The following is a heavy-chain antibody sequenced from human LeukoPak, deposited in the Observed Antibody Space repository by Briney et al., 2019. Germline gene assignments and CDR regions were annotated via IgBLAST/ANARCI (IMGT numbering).Heavy chain of an antibody. CDR1: GGSISSSSYY. V-gene: IGHV4-39*01. CDR2: ISHSGST. CDR3: ARRSGYSSSWRGYYYYMDV. J-gene: IGHJ6*03. D-gene: IGHD6-13*01. Sequence: SETLSLTCTVSGGSISSSSYYWGWIRQPPGKGLEWIGSISHSGSTHYNPSPKSRVTISADTSKNQFSLKLSSVTGADTAVYYCARRSGYSSSWRGYYYYMDVWGKGTTVTVSS.